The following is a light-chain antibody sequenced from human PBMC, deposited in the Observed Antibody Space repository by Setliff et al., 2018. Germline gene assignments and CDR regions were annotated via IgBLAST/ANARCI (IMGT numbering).Light chain of an antibody. CDR1: SSDIGDSYNY. Sequence: QSALTQPASVSGSPGQSITISCIGTSSDIGDSYNYVSWYQQHPGKAPKLMIYQVTQRPSGVPDRFSGSKSGDTASLTVSGLQAEDEADYYCSSYEGTNNVVFGTGTKVTVL. CDR2: QVT. V-gene: IGLV2-8*01. J-gene: IGLJ1*01. CDR3: SSYEGTNNVV.